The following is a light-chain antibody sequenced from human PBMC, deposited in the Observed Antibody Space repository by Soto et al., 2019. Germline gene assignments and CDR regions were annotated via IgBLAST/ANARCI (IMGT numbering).Light chain of an antibody. Sequence: QVSLSPSTLSASIGDRVTITCRASQSVSKWLAWYQHKPGKAPKLLIYHASTLESGVPSRFSGSGSGTEFTLTISSLQPDDFATYYCQQYMSYSFGQGAKVDVK. CDR1: QSVSKW. V-gene: IGKV1-5*01. CDR3: QQYMSYS. J-gene: IGKJ1*01. CDR2: HAS.